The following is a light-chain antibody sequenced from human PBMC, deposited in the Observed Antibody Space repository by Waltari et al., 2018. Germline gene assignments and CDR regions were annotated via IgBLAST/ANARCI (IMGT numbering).Light chain of an antibody. CDR2: GAS. CDR1: QSIRRN. CDR3: QQYDNWLGT. V-gene: IGKV3-15*01. J-gene: IGKJ1*01. Sequence: EIVMTHSPATLSVFPGERATLSCRASQSIRRNLAWYQHKPGQAPRLLSYGASTRATGIPARFSGSGSGTEFTLTISSLQSEDFAVYFCQQYDNWLGTFGQGTKVEIK.